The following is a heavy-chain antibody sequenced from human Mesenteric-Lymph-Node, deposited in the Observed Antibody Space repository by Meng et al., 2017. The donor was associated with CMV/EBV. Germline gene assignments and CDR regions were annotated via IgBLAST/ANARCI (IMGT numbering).Heavy chain of an antibody. CDR3: AKGGGEWTTPLDY. Sequence: SLKISCAASGFTFRDYAMYWVRQAPGKGLEWVSGISWNSDSIGYADSVKGRFTISRDNAKNSLYLQMDSLRVEDMALYYCAKGGGEWTTPLDYWGQGTLVTVSS. J-gene: IGHJ4*02. V-gene: IGHV3-9*03. CDR1: GFTFRDYA. D-gene: IGHD3-3*01. CDR2: ISWNSDSI.